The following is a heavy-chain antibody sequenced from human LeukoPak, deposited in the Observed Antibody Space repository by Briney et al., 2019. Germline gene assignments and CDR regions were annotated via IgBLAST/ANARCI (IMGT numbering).Heavy chain of an antibody. V-gene: IGHV3-53*01. CDR3: ARGDLGAAFDS. Sequence: GGSLRLSCAASGFTVSSNYMSWVRQAPGKGLEWVSVIYSGGSTYYADSVKGRFTISRDNSKNTLYLQMNSLRAEDTAVYYCARGDLGAAFDSWGQGTLVTVSS. CDR1: GFTVSSNY. D-gene: IGHD1-26*01. CDR2: IYSGGST. J-gene: IGHJ4*02.